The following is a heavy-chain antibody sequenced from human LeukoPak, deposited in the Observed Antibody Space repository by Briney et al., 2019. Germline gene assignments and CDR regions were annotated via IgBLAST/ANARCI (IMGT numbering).Heavy chain of an antibody. V-gene: IGHV3-23*01. CDR2: ISGSGGST. J-gene: IGHJ5*02. Sequence: GGSLRLSCAASGFTFSSYSMNWVRQAPGKGLEWVSAISGSGGSTYYADSVKGRFTISRDNSKNTLYLQMNSLRAEDTAVYYCAKAPYGSGSYYNENWFDPWGQGTLVTVSS. CDR1: GFTFSSYS. D-gene: IGHD3-10*01. CDR3: AKAPYGSGSYYNENWFDP.